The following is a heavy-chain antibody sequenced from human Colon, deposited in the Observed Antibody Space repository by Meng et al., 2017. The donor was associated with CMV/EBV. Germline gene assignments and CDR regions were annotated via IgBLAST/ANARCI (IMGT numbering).Heavy chain of an antibody. CDR1: ACTIIDHC. V-gene: IGHV1-18*01. Sequence: QVEVGESCAGGEEPGASLKVSCKTSACTIIDHCIISVGPAGARTLVWLGWISAYNGNRKYEEKLQGRITMTTDAYTNTAYMELGSLTSDDTAIYYCAREDGILTGYSLDFWGRGTLVTVSS. CDR2: ISAYNGNR. CDR3: AREDGILTGYSLDF. D-gene: IGHD3-9*01. J-gene: IGHJ4*02.